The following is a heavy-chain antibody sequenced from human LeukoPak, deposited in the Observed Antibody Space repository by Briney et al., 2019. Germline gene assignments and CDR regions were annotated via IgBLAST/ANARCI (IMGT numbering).Heavy chain of an antibody. CDR2: IKQDGSEK. CDR3: ARDSVASYGSFDY. V-gene: IGHV3-7*05. Sequence: PGGSLRLSCAASGFTFSSYAMSWVRQAPGKGLNWVANIKQDGSEKYYVDSVKGRFTISRDNAKNSLYLQMNSLRAEDTAVYYCARDSVASYGSFDYWGQGTLVTVSS. CDR1: GFTFSSYA. D-gene: IGHD5-18*01. J-gene: IGHJ4*02.